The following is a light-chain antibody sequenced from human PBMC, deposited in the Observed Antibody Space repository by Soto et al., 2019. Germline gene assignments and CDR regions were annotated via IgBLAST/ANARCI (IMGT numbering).Light chain of an antibody. CDR1: SSDVGGYNY. J-gene: IGLJ2*01. V-gene: IGLV2-14*01. Sequence: QSALTQPASVSGSPGQSITISCTGTSSDVGGYNYVSWYQQHPGKAPKLMIYEVSNRPSGVSNRFSGSKSGNTASLTISGLQAEDGADYYCSSNTSSSTLVFGGGTQLTVL. CDR2: EVS. CDR3: SSNTSSSTLV.